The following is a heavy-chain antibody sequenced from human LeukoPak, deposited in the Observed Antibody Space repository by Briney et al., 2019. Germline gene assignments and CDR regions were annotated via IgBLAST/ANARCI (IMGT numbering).Heavy chain of an antibody. D-gene: IGHD2/OR15-2a*01. Sequence: SETLSLTCTVSGGSISSSSYYWGWIRQPPGKGLEWIGSIYYSGSTYYNPSLESRVTISVDTSKNQFSLKLSSVTAADTAVYYCARNTQFDYWGQGTLVTVSS. J-gene: IGHJ4*02. V-gene: IGHV4-39*01. CDR2: IYYSGST. CDR1: GGSISSSSYY. CDR3: ARNTQFDY.